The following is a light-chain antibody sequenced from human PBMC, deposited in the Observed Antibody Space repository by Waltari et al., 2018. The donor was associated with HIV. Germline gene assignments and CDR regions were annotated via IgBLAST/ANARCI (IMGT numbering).Light chain of an antibody. Sequence: DVVMTQSPDVLAVSLGERATINCKSSHNVFYTSRGKNYIAWYQQRPGQSPKLLIYWASTRESGVSVRFSGGGSGTNFNLTISSVQAEDVADYFCQQYYSPPPTFGRGTKVEI. J-gene: IGKJ1*01. CDR1: HNVFYTSRGKNY. CDR3: QQYYSPPPT. V-gene: IGKV4-1*01. CDR2: WAS.